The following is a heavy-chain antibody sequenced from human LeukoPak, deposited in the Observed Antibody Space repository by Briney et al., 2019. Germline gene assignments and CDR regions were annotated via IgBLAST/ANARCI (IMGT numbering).Heavy chain of an antibody. CDR1: GFTFRRYN. CDR2: ISSSSNYI. Sequence: GGSLRLSCAGSGFTFRRYNMNWVRQAPGKGLEWVSSISSSSNYISYADSLKDRFIVSRDNAKNSVDLQMNSLRAEDTAVYYCARDSIEDYYDSSGYFDYWGQGILVTASS. D-gene: IGHD3-22*01. V-gene: IGHV3-21*01. J-gene: IGHJ4*02. CDR3: ARDSIEDYYDSSGYFDY.